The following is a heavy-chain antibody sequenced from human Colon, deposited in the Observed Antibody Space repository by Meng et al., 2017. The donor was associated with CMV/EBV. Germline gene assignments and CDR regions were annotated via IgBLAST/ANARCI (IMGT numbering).Heavy chain of an antibody. D-gene: IGHD3-10*01. CDR3: ARGVLNFFDY. CDR2: IYKSGST. V-gene: IGHV4-39*06. CDR1: GGSFTTNSYF. Sequence: RLQSAEPDPGLVKPSETLSLTGSVSGGSFTTNSYFWALIRQPPGKCLEYIGSIYKSGSTYYNASLKSRVTMSVDTSKNQFSLKLSSVTAADTAKYYCARGVLNFFDYWGQGTLVTVSS. J-gene: IGHJ4*02.